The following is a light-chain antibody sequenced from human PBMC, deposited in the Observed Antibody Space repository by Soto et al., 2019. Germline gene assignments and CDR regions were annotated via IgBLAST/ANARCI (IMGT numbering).Light chain of an antibody. J-gene: IGLJ2*01. CDR2: GNN. CDR3: STWDNSLTVL. CDR1: SSNIGSNS. Sequence: QAVVTQPPSASGTPGQRVTISCFGSSSNIGSNSVNWYQQLPGTAPKLLIYGNNLRPSGVPDRFSGSTSGTSASLAISGLRSEDEADYYCSTWDNSLTVLFGGGTKVTVL. V-gene: IGLV1-44*01.